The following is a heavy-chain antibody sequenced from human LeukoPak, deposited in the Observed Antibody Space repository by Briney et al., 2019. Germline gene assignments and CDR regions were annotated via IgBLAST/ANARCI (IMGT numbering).Heavy chain of an antibody. CDR1: GYTFTSYA. CDR2: IDTNTGNP. V-gene: IGHV7-4-1*02. CDR3: ARDKPQRGKLGFEH. Sequence: AASVKVSCKASGYTFTSYAMNWVRQAPGQGLEWMGWIDTNTGNPTYAQGFTGRFVFSLDTSVSTAYLQISSLKAEDTAVYYCARDKPQRGKLGFEHRGQGNLVHVSS. D-gene: IGHD4-23*01. J-gene: IGHJ4*02.